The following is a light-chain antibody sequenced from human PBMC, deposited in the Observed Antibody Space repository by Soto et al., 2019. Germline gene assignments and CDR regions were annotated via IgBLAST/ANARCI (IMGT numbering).Light chain of an antibody. V-gene: IGKV3-20*01. CDR1: QSVSSNY. CDR2: DVS. J-gene: IGKJ1*01. CDR3: QQYGSSPT. Sequence: EIVLTQSPGTLSLSPGERATLSCRSSQSVSSNYLAWYLQKPDQAPRLVIYDVSGRATGIPDRFSGSGSGTDFTLTISRLEPEDFAVYYCQQYGSSPTFGQGTKVEIK.